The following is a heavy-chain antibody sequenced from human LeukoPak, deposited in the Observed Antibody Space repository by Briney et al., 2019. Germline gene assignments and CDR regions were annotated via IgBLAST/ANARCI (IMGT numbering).Heavy chain of an antibody. J-gene: IGHJ5*02. V-gene: IGHV3-23*01. D-gene: IGHD2-15*01. CDR1: GFTFSSYE. CDR2: ISGSGGST. CDR3: AKGEAASNWFDP. Sequence: GGSLRLSCAASGFTFSSYEMNWVRQAPGKGLEWVSAISGSGGSTYYADSVKGRFTISRDNSKNTLYLQMNSLRAEDTAVYYCAKGEAASNWFDPWGQGTLVTVSS.